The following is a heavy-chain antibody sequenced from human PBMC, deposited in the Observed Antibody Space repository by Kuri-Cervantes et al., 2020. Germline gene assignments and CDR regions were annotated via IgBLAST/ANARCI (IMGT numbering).Heavy chain of an antibody. V-gene: IGHV6-1*01. J-gene: IGHJ3*02. CDR1: GDSVPSNSAA. Sequence: SQTLSLTCAISGDSVPSNSAAWNWIRQSPSRGLEWLGGTYYRFKWYNDYSVSVKGRISINPDTSKNQVSLQLNSVTPEDTAVYYCARVGSYYEDAFDIWGQGTMVTVSS. D-gene: IGHD1-26*01. CDR2: TYYRFKWYN. CDR3: ARVGSYYEDAFDI.